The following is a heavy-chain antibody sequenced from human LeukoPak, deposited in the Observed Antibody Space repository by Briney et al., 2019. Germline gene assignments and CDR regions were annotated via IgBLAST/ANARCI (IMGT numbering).Heavy chain of an antibody. V-gene: IGHV3-53*01. D-gene: IGHD2-21*02. CDR3: AKVATSIVVVTPYYFDY. CDR2: IYSGGST. J-gene: IGHJ4*02. CDR1: GFTVSSNY. Sequence: SGGSLRLFCAASGFTVSSNYMSWVRQAPGKGLEWVSVIYSGGSTYYADSVKGRFTISRDNSKNTLYLQMNSLRAEDTAVYYCAKVATSIVVVTPYYFDYWGQGTLVTVSS.